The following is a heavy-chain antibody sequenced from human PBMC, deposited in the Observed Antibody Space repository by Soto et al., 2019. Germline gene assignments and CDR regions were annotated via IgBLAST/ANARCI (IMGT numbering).Heavy chain of an antibody. J-gene: IGHJ4*02. CDR2: ISGSGGST. D-gene: IGHD3-9*01. Sequence: PGGSLRLSCAASGFTFSSYAMSWVRQAPGKGLEWVSAISGSGGSTYYADSVKGRFTISRDNSKNTLYLQMNSLRAEDTAVYYCARQYYDILTGYYTPHYFDYWGQGTLVTVSS. CDR3: ARQYYDILTGYYTPHYFDY. CDR1: GFTFSSYA. V-gene: IGHV3-23*01.